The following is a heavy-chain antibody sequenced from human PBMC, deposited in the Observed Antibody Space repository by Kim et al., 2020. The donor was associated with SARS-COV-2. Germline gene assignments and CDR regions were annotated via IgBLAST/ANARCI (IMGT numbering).Heavy chain of an antibody. CDR2: ISYDGSNK. CDR1: GFTFSSYA. Sequence: GGSLRLSCAASGFTFSSYAMHWVRQAPGKGLEWVAVISYDGSNKYYADSVKGRFTISRDNSKNTLYLKMNSLRAEDTAVYYCARSGSGSYTNWFDPWGQGTLVTGSS. V-gene: IGHV3-30*04. CDR3: ARSGSGSYTNWFDP. J-gene: IGHJ5*02. D-gene: IGHD3-10*01.